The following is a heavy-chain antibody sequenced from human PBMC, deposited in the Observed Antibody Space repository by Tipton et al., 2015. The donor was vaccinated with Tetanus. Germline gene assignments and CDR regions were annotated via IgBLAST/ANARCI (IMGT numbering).Heavy chain of an antibody. CDR2: INPDGRRT. D-gene: IGHD1-1*01. V-gene: IGHV3-74*01. CDR3: ARRSLTNYGLDV. Sequence: SLRLSCAASGFIFSDYYMSWIRQAPGKGLLWISRINPDGRRTNYADSVKGRFTISRDHARNTVYLQMNSLRAEDTAVYFCARRSLTNYGLDVWGQGTPVTVSS. J-gene: IGHJ6*02. CDR1: GFIFSDYY.